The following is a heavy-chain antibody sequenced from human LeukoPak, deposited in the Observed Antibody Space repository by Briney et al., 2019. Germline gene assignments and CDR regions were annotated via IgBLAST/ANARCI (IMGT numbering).Heavy chain of an antibody. CDR1: GFTFSTYW. J-gene: IGHJ4*02. Sequence: PGGSLRLSCVASGFTFSTYWMSWVCQAPGKGLEWVASIKQDGSEKYYVDSVKGRFTISRDNAKNSLYLQIHSLRNEDTAVYYCARSRRRELLGTYFDYWGQGTLVTVSS. D-gene: IGHD1-26*01. V-gene: IGHV3-7*01. CDR2: IKQDGSEK. CDR3: ARSRRRELLGTYFDY.